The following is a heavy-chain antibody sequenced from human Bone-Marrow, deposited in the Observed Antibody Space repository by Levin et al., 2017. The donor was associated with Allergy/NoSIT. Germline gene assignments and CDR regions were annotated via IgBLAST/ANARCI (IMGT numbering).Heavy chain of an antibody. J-gene: IGHJ6*02. CDR3: ARETTYYYDSSGYYYYYDGMDV. CDR2: IKQDGSEK. V-gene: IGHV3-7*01. D-gene: IGHD3-22*01. Sequence: GGSLRLSCAASGFTFSSYWMSWVRQAPGKGLEWVANIKQDGSEKYYVDSVKGRFTISRDNAKNSLYLQMNSLRAEDTAVYYCARETTYYYDSSGYYYYYDGMDVWGQGTTVTVSS. CDR1: GFTFSSYW.